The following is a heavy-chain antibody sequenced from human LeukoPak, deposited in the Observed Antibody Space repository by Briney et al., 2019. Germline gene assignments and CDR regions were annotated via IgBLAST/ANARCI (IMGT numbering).Heavy chain of an antibody. D-gene: IGHD3-22*01. CDR3: ARGSGYYYGDFDY. Sequence: SETLSLTCTVSGGSITSSNYYWAWIRQPPGKGLEWIGSIYYSGSTYYNPSLKSRVTISVDTSKNQFSLKLSSVTAADTAVYYCARGSGYYYGDFDYWGQGSLVTVSS. CDR1: GGSITSSNYY. J-gene: IGHJ4*02. V-gene: IGHV4-39*01. CDR2: IYYSGST.